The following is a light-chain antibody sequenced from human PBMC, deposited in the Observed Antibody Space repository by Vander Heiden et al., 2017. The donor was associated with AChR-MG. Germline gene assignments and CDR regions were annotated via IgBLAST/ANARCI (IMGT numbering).Light chain of an antibody. Sequence: QSALTQPPSASGSPGQSVTISCTGPSSDVGGYNYVSWYHHHTGKAPKLMIYEVSKRPSGVPDRFSGSKSGNTASLTVSGLQADDEADYFCSSYAGSNNLGVFGTGTKVTVL. CDR2: EVS. CDR1: SSDVGGYNY. V-gene: IGLV2-8*01. J-gene: IGLJ1*01. CDR3: SSYAGSNNLGV.